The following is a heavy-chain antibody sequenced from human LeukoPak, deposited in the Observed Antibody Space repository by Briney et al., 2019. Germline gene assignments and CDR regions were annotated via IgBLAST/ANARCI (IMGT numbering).Heavy chain of an antibody. CDR1: GFTFSSYA. CDR2: ISYDGSNK. J-gene: IGHJ3*02. Sequence: PGRSLRLSCAASGFTFSSYAMHWVRQAPGKGLEWVAVISYDGSNKYHADSVKGRFTISRDNSKNTLYLQMNSLRAEDTAVYYCARDSRMVRGVKGGAFDIWGQGTMVTVSS. D-gene: IGHD3-10*01. CDR3: ARDSRMVRGVKGGAFDI. V-gene: IGHV3-30-3*01.